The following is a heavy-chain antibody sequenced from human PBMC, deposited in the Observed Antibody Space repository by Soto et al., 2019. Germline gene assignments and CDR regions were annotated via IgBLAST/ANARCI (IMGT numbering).Heavy chain of an antibody. D-gene: IGHD3-9*01. CDR2: ISYDGSNK. J-gene: IGHJ3*02. CDR1: GFTFSSYA. V-gene: IGHV3-30-3*01. CDR3: ARDIASPILLGAFDI. Sequence: QVQLVESGGGVVQPGRSLRLSCAASGFTFSSYAMHWVRQAPGKGLEWVAVISYDGSNKYYADSVKGRFTISRDNSKNTLYLQMNSLRAEDTAVYYCARDIASPILLGAFDIWGQGTMVTVSS.